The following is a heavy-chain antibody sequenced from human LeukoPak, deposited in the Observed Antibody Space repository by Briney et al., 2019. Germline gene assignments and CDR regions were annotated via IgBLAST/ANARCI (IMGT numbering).Heavy chain of an antibody. CDR3: ARGRYDLWKSYYTNWYFDL. D-gene: IGHD3/OR15-3a*01. Sequence: ASVKVSCKASGGTFSNFAITWVRQAPGQGLEWVGGIIPILDATNYAQKFQGRVSITADESPSTAFMELSSLTSEDTAIYYCARGRYDLWKSYYTNWYFDLWGRGTLVTVSS. CDR1: GGTFSNFA. V-gene: IGHV1-69*13. CDR2: IIPILDAT. J-gene: IGHJ2*01.